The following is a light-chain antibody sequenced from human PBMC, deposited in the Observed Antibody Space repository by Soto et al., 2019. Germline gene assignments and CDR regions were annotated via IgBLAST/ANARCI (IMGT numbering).Light chain of an antibody. CDR1: QGISSY. V-gene: IGKV1-9*01. J-gene: IGKJ4*01. CDR3: QQFNSYPLT. Sequence: DIQLTQSPSFLSASVGDRVTITCRARQGISSYLAWYQQKAGKAPKLLIYAAPTLQSGVPSRFSGSGSGTEFTLTISSLQPEDFTTYYCQQFNSYPLTFGGGTKVELK. CDR2: AAP.